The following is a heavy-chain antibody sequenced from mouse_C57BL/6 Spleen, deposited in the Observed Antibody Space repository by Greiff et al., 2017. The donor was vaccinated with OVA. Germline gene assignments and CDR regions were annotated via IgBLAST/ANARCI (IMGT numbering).Heavy chain of an antibody. D-gene: IGHD1-1*01. CDR2: IDPSDSYT. CDR1: GYTFTSYW. V-gene: IGHV1-69*01. CDR3: ARSYGSNWYFDV. J-gene: IGHJ1*03. Sequence: VQLQQPGAELVMPGASVKLSCKASGYTFTSYWMHWVKQRPGQGLEWIGEIDPSDSYTNSNQKFKGKSTLTVDKSSSTAYMQLSSLTSEDSAVYYCARSYGSNWYFDVWGTGTTVTVSS.